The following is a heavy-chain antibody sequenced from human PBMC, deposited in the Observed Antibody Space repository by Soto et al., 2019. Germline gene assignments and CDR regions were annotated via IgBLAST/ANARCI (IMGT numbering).Heavy chain of an antibody. V-gene: IGHV3-21*01. CDR2: ISSSSSYI. J-gene: IGHJ4*02. CDR3: ARDPYYYGSGTGFDY. CDR1: GFTFSSYS. D-gene: IGHD3-10*01. Sequence: EVQLVESGGGLVKPGGSLRLSCAASGFTFSSYSMNWVRQAPGKGLEWVSSISSSSSYIYYADSVKGRFTISRDNAKNSLSLQMNSLRAEDTAVYYCARDPYYYGSGTGFDYCGQGTLVTVSS.